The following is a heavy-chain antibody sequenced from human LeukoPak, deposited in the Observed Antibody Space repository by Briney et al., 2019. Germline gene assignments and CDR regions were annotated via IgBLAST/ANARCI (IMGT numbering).Heavy chain of an antibody. J-gene: IGHJ4*02. CDR3: ARGYYDILTGYILDY. Sequence: ASETLSLTCTVSGGSISSSSYYWGWIRQPPGKGLEWIGSIYYSGSTYYNPSLKSRVTISVDTSKNQFSLKLSSVTAADTAVYYCARGYYDILTGYILDYWGQGTLVTVSS. V-gene: IGHV4-39*07. CDR2: IYYSGST. CDR1: GGSISSSSYY. D-gene: IGHD3-9*01.